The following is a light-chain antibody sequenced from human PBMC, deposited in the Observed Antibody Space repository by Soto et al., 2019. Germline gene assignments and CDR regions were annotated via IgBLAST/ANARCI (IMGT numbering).Light chain of an antibody. CDR1: QSVSSR. J-gene: IGKJ2*01. CDR2: GAS. V-gene: IGKV3-15*01. Sequence: EIVMTQSPATLSVSPGERATLSCRASQSVSSRLAWYQQKPGQAPRLLIYGASTRATGIPARFSGSGSGTEFTLTITSLQSEDFVVYYCQQYKNWPPEYTFGQGNKLEI. CDR3: QQYKNWPPEYT.